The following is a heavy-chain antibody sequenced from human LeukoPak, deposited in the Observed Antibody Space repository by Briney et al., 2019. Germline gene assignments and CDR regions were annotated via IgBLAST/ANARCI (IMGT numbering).Heavy chain of an antibody. V-gene: IGHV1-24*01. CDR3: AKGMTTVSAGSWHWFDP. CDR2: FDPEDGET. D-gene: IGHD4-17*01. J-gene: IGHJ5*02. CDR1: GYTLTQLS. Sequence: ASVKVSCKVSGYTLTQLSIHWVRQAPGKGLEWMGGFDPEDGETIYAQRFQGRVSMTEDTSTDTAYMELNSLRSEDTAVYYCAKGMTTVSAGSWHWFDPWGQGTLVTVSS.